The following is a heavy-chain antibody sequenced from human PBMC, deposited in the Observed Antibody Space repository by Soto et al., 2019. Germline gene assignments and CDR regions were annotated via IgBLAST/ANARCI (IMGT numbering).Heavy chain of an antibody. CDR1: GDTFTGYY. Sequence: ASVKDSCKASGDTFTGYYMHWVRQAPGQVLEWMGWINPNSGGTNYAQKFQGWVTMTRDTYVSTAYMRLSRLRSDDTAVYYCARDLWEILRIRDEGYYYYGTDVWGQGTTVHVSS. CDR3: ARDLWEILRIRDEGYYYYGTDV. J-gene: IGHJ6*02. V-gene: IGHV1-2*04. CDR2: INPNSGGT. D-gene: IGHD3-10*01.